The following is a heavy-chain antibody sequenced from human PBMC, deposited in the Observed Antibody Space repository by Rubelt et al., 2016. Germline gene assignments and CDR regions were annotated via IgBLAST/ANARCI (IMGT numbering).Heavy chain of an antibody. D-gene: IGHD3-22*01. Sequence: EVQLVESGGGLVQPGGSLRLSCAASGFTFRSYGMHWVRQAPGKGLEWVSYIGSSSRRIYYADSVKGRFTVSRNNATNSLYRRMNRLWDEETAVYYCAKDYRDYYDTSGPRGMDVWGQGTTVTVSS. V-gene: IGHV3-48*02. CDR2: IGSSSRRI. J-gene: IGHJ6*02. CDR1: GFTFRSYG. CDR3: AKDYRDYYDTSGPRGMDV.